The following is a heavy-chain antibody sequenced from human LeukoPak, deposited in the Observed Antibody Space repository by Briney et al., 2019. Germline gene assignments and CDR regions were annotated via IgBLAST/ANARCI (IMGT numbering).Heavy chain of an antibody. J-gene: IGHJ4*02. Sequence: GGSLRLSCAASGFTFTSYWMSWGRQAPGKGLEWVANIKQDGSEKHYVDSVKGRFTISRDNAKNSLYLQMDSLRAEDTAVYYCARGGYGVNVGYCDYWGQGVLVTVSS. D-gene: IGHD5-12*01. CDR3: ARGGYGVNVGYCDY. CDR2: IKQDGSEK. CDR1: GFTFTSYW. V-gene: IGHV3-7*04.